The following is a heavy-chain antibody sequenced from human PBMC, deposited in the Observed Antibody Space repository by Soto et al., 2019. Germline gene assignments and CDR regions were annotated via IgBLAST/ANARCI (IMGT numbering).Heavy chain of an antibody. CDR1: GYTSTSYY. CDR2: TNPSGGST. CDR3: ARVLTRHSSTLIY. J-gene: IGHJ4*02. D-gene: IGHD6-13*01. V-gene: IGHV1-46*03. Sequence: ASVHVSCKASGYTSTSYYMHWVRQASGQGLEWMGITNPSGGSTSYAQKFQGRVTMTRDTSTSTVYMELSSLRSEDTAVYYCARVLTRHSSTLIYWGQGTLVTVSS.